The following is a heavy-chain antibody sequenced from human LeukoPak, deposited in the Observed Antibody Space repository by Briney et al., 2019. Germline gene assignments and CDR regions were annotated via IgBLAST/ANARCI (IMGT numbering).Heavy chain of an antibody. D-gene: IGHD3-9*01. CDR3: ARGYDILTGYSYYFDY. CDR2: ISSSGSII. CDR1: GFTFSSYE. V-gene: IGHV3-48*03. Sequence: SGGSLRLSCAASGFTFSSYEMNWVRQAPGKGLEWVSYISSSGSIIYYADSVKGRFTISRDNAKNSLYLQMNSLRAEDTAVYYCARGYDILTGYSYYFDYWGQGTLVTVSS. J-gene: IGHJ4*02.